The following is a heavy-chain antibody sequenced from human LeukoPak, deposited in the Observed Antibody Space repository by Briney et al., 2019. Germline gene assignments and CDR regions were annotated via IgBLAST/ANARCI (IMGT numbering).Heavy chain of an antibody. CDR1: GGSISSYY. V-gene: IGHV4-59*01. J-gene: IGHJ3*02. CDR3: ARGPYSYDSSGAFDI. Sequence: KASETLSLTCTVSGGSISSYYWSWIRQSPGKGLECIGYIHYTGSTNYNPSLKSRVTISVETSKNQFSLKLKSVTAADTAVYYCARGPYSYDSSGAFDIWGQGTMVTVSS. CDR2: IHYTGST. D-gene: IGHD3-22*01.